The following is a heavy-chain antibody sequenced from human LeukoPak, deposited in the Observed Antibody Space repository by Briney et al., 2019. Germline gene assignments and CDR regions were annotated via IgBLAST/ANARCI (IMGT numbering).Heavy chain of an antibody. CDR1: GFPFTNYA. J-gene: IGHJ4*02. D-gene: IGHD3-10*01. CDR3: AKHLWRDLVWFGEGYYFGY. V-gene: IGHV3-23*01. CDR2: ISGDGGST. Sequence: PGGSLRLSCAASGFPFTNYAMSWVRQAPGKGLECVSVISGDGGSTFYADSVKGRFTISRDNSKNTLYLQMNSLRAEDTAVYYCAKHLWRDLVWFGEGYYFGYWGQGTLVTVSS.